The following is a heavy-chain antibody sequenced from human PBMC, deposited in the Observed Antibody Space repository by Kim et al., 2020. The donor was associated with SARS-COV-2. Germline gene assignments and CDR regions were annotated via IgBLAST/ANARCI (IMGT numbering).Heavy chain of an antibody. D-gene: IGHD3-10*01. CDR2: ISGSGGST. J-gene: IGHJ6*02. CDR1: GFTFSSYA. Sequence: GGSLRLSCAASGFTFSSYAMSWVRQAPGKGLEWVSAISGSGGSTYYADSVKGRFTISRDNSKNTLYLQMNSLRAEDKAVYYCAKGKGGYYGSGRHYYGMDVWGQGTTVTVSS. V-gene: IGHV3-23*01. CDR3: AKGKGGYYGSGRHYYGMDV.